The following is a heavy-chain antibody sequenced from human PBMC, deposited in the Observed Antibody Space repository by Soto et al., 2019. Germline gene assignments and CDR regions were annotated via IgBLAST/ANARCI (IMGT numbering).Heavy chain of an antibody. D-gene: IGHD5-12*01. V-gene: IGHV3-23*01. CDR2: IGAGSAGT. J-gene: IGHJ6*02. Sequence: TGGSLRLSCAASGLTFNSIAMYWVRQAPGKGLEWVSAIGAGSAGTHYADSVKGRFTISRDDSKNTLYLQMSSLRAEDTAVYYCARDPAPVGYRGLDVWGQGTKVTVS. CDR1: GLTFNSIA. CDR3: ARDPAPVGYRGLDV.